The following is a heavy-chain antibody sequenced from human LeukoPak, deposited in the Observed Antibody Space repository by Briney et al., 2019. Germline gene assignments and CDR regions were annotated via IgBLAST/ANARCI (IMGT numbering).Heavy chain of an antibody. CDR1: GFTFSTFE. V-gene: IGHV3-48*03. Sequence: GGSLRLSCAASGFTFSTFEMNWVRQAPGKGLEWVSYIDSSGNTIYYADSVKGRFTISRDNAKNSLFLQMNSLRAEDTAVYYCARAISKVSSGWYLCYFDYWGQGTLVTVSS. D-gene: IGHD6-19*01. CDR3: ARAISKVSSGWYLCYFDY. J-gene: IGHJ4*02. CDR2: IDSSGNTI.